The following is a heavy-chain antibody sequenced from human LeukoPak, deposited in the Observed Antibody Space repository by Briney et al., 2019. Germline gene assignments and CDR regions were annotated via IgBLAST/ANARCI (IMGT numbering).Heavy chain of an antibody. V-gene: IGHV4-59*08. J-gene: IGHJ4*02. D-gene: IGHD3-22*01. CDR2: IYYSGNT. Sequence: SETLSLTCTVSGASISSYYWNWIRQPPGKGLEWIGYIYYSGNTNYNPSLKSRVTISVDTSKNQFSLKLSSVTAADTAVYYCAKTYYYDPFDYWGQGTLVTVSS. CDR3: AKTYYYDPFDY. CDR1: GASISSYY.